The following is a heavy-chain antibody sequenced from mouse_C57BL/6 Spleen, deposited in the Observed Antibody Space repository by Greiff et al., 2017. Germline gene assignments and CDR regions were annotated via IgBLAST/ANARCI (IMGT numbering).Heavy chain of an antibody. V-gene: IGHV1-9*01. CDR1: GYTFTGYW. Sequence: QVQLKESGAELMKPGASVKLSCKATGYTFTGYWIEWVKQRPGHGLEWIGEILPGSGSTNYNEKFKGKATFTADTSSNTAYMQLSSLTTEDSAIYYCARPERYDYDEPPDWYFDVWGTGTTVTVSS. CDR3: ARPERYDYDEPPDWYFDV. J-gene: IGHJ1*03. D-gene: IGHD2-4*01. CDR2: ILPGSGST.